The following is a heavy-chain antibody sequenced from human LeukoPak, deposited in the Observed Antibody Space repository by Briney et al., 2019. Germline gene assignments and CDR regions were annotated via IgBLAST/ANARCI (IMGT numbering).Heavy chain of an antibody. J-gene: IGHJ6*03. D-gene: IGHD3-3*01. Sequence: GGSLRLSCAASGFTFSSYSMNWVRQAPGKGLEWVSSISSSSSYIYYADSVKGRFTISRDNAKNSLYLQMNSLRAEDTAVYYCARDHDFRSGYPGYYYYYMDVWGKGTTVTVSS. CDR1: GFTFSSYS. CDR3: ARDHDFRSGYPGYYYYYMDV. CDR2: ISSSSSYI. V-gene: IGHV3-21*01.